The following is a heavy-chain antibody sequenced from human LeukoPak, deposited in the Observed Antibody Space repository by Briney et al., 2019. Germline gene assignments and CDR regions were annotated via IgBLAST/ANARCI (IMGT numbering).Heavy chain of an antibody. CDR3: ARRGYRAHASGDDVFDI. CDR1: GYTFTNYG. V-gene: IGHV1-18*04. D-gene: IGHD5-18*01. Sequence: ASVKVSCKASGYTFTNYGISWVRQAPGQVLECVGWISVYNGNTRYTQNLQGRVTMTTDTSTSTAYMELRSLRSDDTAVYYCARRGYRAHASGDDVFDIWGQGTMVTVSS. J-gene: IGHJ3*02. CDR2: ISVYNGNT.